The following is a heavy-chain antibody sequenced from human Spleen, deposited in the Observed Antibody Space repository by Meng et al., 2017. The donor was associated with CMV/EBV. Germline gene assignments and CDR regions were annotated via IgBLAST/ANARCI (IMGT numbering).Heavy chain of an antibody. CDR1: GFTFSHHG. V-gene: IGHV3-33*01. J-gene: IGHJ4*02. D-gene: IGHD3-3*01. CDR3: ARDTVAFWSGFYFDY. CDR2: IWYDGSNE. Sequence: GGSLRLSCAASGFTFSHHGMHWVRQAPGKGVEWLAVIWYDGSNEYYADSVKGRFTISRDNSKNTLYLQMNSLRAEDTAMYYCARDTVAFWSGFYFDYWGQGTLVTVSS.